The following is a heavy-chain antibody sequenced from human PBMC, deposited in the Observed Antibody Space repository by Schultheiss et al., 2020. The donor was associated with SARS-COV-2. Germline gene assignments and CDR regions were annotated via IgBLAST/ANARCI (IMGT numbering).Heavy chain of an antibody. Sequence: SETLSLTCTVSGGSISSGGYYWSWIRQHPGKGLEWIGYIYYSGSTYYNPSLKSRVTISVDTSKIQFSLKLSSVTAADTAVYYCARVKEGDTAMVFDYWGQGTLVTVSS. V-gene: IGHV4-31*03. CDR3: ARVKEGDTAMVFDY. CDR2: IYYSGST. D-gene: IGHD5-18*01. J-gene: IGHJ4*02. CDR1: GGSISSGGYY.